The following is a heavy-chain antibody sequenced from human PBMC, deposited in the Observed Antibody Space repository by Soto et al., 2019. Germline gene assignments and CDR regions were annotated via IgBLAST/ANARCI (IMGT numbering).Heavy chain of an antibody. CDR1: GGSISSYY. J-gene: IGHJ5*02. Sequence: SETLSLTCTVSGGSISSYYWSWIRQPPGKGLEWIGYIYYSGSTYYNPSLKGRITLSLDMSKNQFSLKLTSVTAADTAMYYCAREEVAYFGSGSHNWFDPWGQGTLVTVSS. CDR2: IYYSGST. CDR3: AREEVAYFGSGSHNWFDP. V-gene: IGHV4-59*12. D-gene: IGHD3-10*01.